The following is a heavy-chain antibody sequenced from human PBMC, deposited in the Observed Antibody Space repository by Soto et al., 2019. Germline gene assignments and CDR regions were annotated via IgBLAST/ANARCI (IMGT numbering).Heavy chain of an antibody. V-gene: IGHV3-21*01. CDR3: ASEGIAVAEYAFDI. J-gene: IGHJ3*02. CDR2: ISSSSSYI. D-gene: IGHD6-19*01. Sequence: EVQLVESGGGLVKPGGSLRLSCAASGFTFSSYSMNWVRQAPGKGLEWVSSISSSSSYIYYADSVKGRFTISRDNAKNSLYLQLNSLRAEDTAVYYCASEGIAVAEYAFDIWGQGTIVTVSS. CDR1: GFTFSSYS.